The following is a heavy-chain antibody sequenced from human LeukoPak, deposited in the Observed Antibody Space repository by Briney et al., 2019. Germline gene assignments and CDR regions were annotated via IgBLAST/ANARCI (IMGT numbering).Heavy chain of an antibody. CDR1: GGSISSGGYS. Sequence: PSQTLSLTCAVSGGSISSGGYSWSWIRQPAGKGLEWIGRIYTSGSTNYNPSLKSRVTMSVDTSKNRFSLKLSSVTAADTAVYYCARGYCSGGSCHNNWFDPWGQGTLVTVSS. CDR3: ARGYCSGGSCHNNWFDP. D-gene: IGHD2-15*01. V-gene: IGHV4-61*02. CDR2: IYTSGST. J-gene: IGHJ5*02.